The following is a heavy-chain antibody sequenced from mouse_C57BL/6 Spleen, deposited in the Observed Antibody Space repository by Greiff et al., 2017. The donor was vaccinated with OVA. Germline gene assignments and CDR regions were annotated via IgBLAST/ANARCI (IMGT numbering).Heavy chain of an antibody. CDR2: ISDGGSYT. CDR1: GFTFSSYA. CDR3: ARDHGYDVREFDY. Sequence: EVQLVESGGGLVKPGGSLKLSCAASGFTFSSYAMSWVRQTPEKRLEWVATISDGGSYTYYPDNVKGRFTISRDNAKNNLYLQMSHLKSEDTAMYYCARDHGYDVREFDYWGQGTTLTVSS. J-gene: IGHJ2*01. D-gene: IGHD2-2*01. V-gene: IGHV5-4*01.